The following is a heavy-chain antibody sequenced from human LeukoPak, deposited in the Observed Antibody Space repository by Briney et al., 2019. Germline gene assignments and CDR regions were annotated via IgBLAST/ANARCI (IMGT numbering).Heavy chain of an antibody. V-gene: IGHV3-30-3*02. J-gene: IGHJ4*02. CDR3: AKLNSKYSSGVGYYFDY. CDR2: ISEDGSNI. Sequence: GGSLRLSCAASGFTFSSYAVHWVRQAPGKGLEWVSSISEDGSNIYYADSVKGRFTISRDNSKNTLYLQLNSLRAEDTAVYYCAKLNSKYSSGVGYYFDYWGQGTLVTVSS. D-gene: IGHD6-19*01. CDR1: GFTFSSYA.